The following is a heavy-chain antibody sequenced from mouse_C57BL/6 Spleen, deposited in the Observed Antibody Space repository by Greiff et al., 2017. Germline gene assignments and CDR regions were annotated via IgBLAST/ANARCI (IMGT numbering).Heavy chain of an antibody. CDR3: ARLTTGVSHWYFEV. D-gene: IGHD1-1*01. Sequence: EVHLVESGGGLVKPGGSLKLSCAASGFTFSDYGMHWVRQAPEKGLEWVAYISSGSSTIYYADTVKGRFTISRDNAKNTLFLQITSLRSEDTAMYYCARLTTGVSHWYFEVCGTGTTGTVSS. CDR1: GFTFSDYG. CDR2: ISSGSSTI. V-gene: IGHV5-17*01. J-gene: IGHJ1*03.